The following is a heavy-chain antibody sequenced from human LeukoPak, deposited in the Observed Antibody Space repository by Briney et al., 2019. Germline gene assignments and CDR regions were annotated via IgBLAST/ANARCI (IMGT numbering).Heavy chain of an antibody. J-gene: IGHJ6*03. CDR3: ARTTEGGYTYGYFYYYYMDV. Sequence: SSGTLSLTCTVSGGSISSYYWSWIRQPPGKGLEWIAYIYYSGSTNYNPSLKSRVTISVDTSKNQFSLKLRSVTAADTAVYYCARTTEGGYTYGYFYYYYMDVWGKGTTVTISS. V-gene: IGHV4-59*01. CDR2: IYYSGST. D-gene: IGHD5-18*01. CDR1: GGSISSYY.